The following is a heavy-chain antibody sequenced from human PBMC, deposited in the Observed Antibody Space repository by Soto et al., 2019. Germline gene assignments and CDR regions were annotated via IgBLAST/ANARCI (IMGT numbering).Heavy chain of an antibody. CDR1: GGSFRGYY. CDR3: AREETAFAFDI. V-gene: IGHV4-34*01. CDR2: IDHSGST. Sequence: SETLSLTCAVSGGSFRGYYWNWIRQPPGKGLEWIGEIDHSGSTNYNPSLKSRVTISVDTSKNHFSLRLSSVTAADTAVYYCAREETAFAFDIWGQGTMVTV. J-gene: IGHJ3*02. D-gene: IGHD2-21*02.